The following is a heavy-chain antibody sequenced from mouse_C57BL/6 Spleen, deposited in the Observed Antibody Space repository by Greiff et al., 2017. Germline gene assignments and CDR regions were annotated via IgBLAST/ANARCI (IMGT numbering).Heavy chain of an antibody. CDR3: ARDRGGTVYYFDY. V-gene: IGHV5-4*01. Sequence: EVMLVESGGGLVKPGGSLKLSCAASGFTFSSYAMSWVRQTPEKRLEWVATISDGGSYTYYPDNVKGRFTISRDNAKNNLYLQMSHLKSEDTAMYYCARDRGGTVYYFDYWGQGTTLTVSS. CDR2: ISDGGSYT. CDR1: GFTFSSYA. D-gene: IGHD3-3*01. J-gene: IGHJ2*01.